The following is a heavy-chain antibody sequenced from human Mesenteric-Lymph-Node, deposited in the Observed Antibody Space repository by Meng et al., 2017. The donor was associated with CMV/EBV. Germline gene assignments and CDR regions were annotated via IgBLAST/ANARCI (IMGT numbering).Heavy chain of an antibody. J-gene: IGHJ4*02. CDR1: GFTFRSYS. CDR2: INPSGNDG. Sequence: GESLKISCAASGFTFRSYSMNWVRQAPGKGLEWVSSINPSGNDGYYSDSVKGRFTISRDNAKNSLFLQMNSLRAEDTALYYCAREDGYGAFDYWGQGTLVTVSS. V-gene: IGHV3-21*01. D-gene: IGHD2-15*01. CDR3: AREDGYGAFDY.